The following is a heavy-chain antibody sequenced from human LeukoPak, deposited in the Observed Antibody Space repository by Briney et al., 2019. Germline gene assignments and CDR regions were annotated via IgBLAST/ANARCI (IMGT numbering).Heavy chain of an antibody. D-gene: IGHD3-3*01. CDR3: ASSITIFGVGSAFDI. Sequence: KPSQTLSLTCTVSGGSISSGSYYWSWIRQPAGKGLEWIGRIYTSGSTNYNPSLKSRVTISVDTSKNQFSLKLSSVTAADTAVYYCASSITIFGVGSAFDIWGQGTTVTVSS. CDR2: IYTSGST. J-gene: IGHJ3*02. CDR1: GGSISSGSYY. V-gene: IGHV4-61*02.